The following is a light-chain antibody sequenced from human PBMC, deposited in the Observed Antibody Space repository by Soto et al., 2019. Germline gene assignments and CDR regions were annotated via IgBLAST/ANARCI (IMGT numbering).Light chain of an antibody. CDR1: QSVSSSY. V-gene: IGKV3-20*01. J-gene: IGKJ3*01. Sequence: DIVLTQAPGTLSLSPGERATLSCRASQSVSSSYLAWYQQKPGQAPRLLIYGASSRATGIPGRFSGSGSGTDFTLTISRLEPEDFAVYYCQQHGSTPFTFGPGTKVDIK. CDR2: GAS. CDR3: QQHGSTPFT.